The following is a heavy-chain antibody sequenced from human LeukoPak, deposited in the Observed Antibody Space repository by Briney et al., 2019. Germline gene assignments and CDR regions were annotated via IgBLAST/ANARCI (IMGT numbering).Heavy chain of an antibody. Sequence: SETLSLTCTVSGGSISSYYWSWIRRPPGKGLEWIGYIYYSGSTNYNPSLKSRVTISVDTSKNQFSLKLSSVTAADTAVYYCARSYSSSWYRASNWFDPWGQGTLVTVSS. D-gene: IGHD6-13*01. J-gene: IGHJ5*02. CDR3: ARSYSSSWYRASNWFDP. CDR2: IYYSGST. CDR1: GGSISSYY. V-gene: IGHV4-59*01.